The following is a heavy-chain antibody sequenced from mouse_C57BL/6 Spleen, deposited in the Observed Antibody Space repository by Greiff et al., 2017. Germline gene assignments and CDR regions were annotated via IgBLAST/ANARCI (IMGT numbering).Heavy chain of an antibody. V-gene: IGHV1-80*01. CDR1: GYAFSSYW. J-gene: IGHJ1*03. CDR2: IYPGDGDT. Sequence: VQLQQSGAELVKPGASVKISCTASGYAFSSYWMNWVKQRPGKGLEWIGQIYPGDGDTNYNGKFKGKATLTADKSSSTAYMQLSSLTSEDSAVYFCARSTVVPDWYFDVWGTGTTVTVSS. D-gene: IGHD1-1*01. CDR3: ARSTVVPDWYFDV.